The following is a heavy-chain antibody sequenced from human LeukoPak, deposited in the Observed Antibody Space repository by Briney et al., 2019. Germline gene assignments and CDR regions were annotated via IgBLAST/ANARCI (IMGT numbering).Heavy chain of an antibody. CDR2: ISAYNGNT. J-gene: IGHJ4*02. CDR1: GYTFTSYG. Sequence: GASLKVSCKASGYTFTSYGISWVRQAPGQGLEWMGWISAYNGNTNYAQKLQGRVTMTTDTSTSTAYMELRSLRSDDTAVYYCARDMMGGEYYYDSSGYLDYWGQGTLVTVSS. D-gene: IGHD3-22*01. V-gene: IGHV1-18*01. CDR3: ARDMMGGEYYYDSSGYLDY.